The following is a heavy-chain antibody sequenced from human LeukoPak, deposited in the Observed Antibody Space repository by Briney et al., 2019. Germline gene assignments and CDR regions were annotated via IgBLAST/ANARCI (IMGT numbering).Heavy chain of an antibody. CDR2: ISTIGST. CDR1: GGSFSNYY. J-gene: IGHJ6*03. Sequence: PSETLSLTCAVYGGSFSNYYWSWIRQPAGKGLEWIGRISTIGSTNYNPSLNSRVTISIDTSKNQFSLKLSSVTAADTAVYYCARDGCGGSCFHYYYYYCMDVWGKGTTVTISS. D-gene: IGHD2-15*01. CDR3: ARDGCGGSCFHYYYYYCMDV. V-gene: IGHV4-4*07.